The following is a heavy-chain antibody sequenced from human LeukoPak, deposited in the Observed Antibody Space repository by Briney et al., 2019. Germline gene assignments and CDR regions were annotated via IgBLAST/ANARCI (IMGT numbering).Heavy chain of an antibody. CDR3: SVVVPAATYDFDY. CDR1: GFTFSNAW. CDR2: IKSKTDGGTT. J-gene: IGHJ4*02. Sequence: GGSLRLSCVASGFTFSNAWMSWVRQAPGQGLEWVGRIKSKTDGGTTDYAAPVKGRFTISRDDSKNTLYLQMNSLKTEGTAVYYCSVVVPAATYDFDYWGQGTLVTVSS. V-gene: IGHV3-15*01. D-gene: IGHD2-2*01.